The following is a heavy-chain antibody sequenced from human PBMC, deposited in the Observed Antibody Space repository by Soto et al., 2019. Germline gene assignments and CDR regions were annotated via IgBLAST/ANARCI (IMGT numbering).Heavy chain of an antibody. Sequence: QITLKESGPTLVKPTQTLTLTCTFSGFSLSTSGVGVGWIRQSPGKALQWLALIYWNGDKRYNPSLKTRLTITKDTSKNQVVLTFTNMDPVDTATYYCAHRHSGWFLFDYWGQGTLVTVSS. D-gene: IGHD6-19*01. J-gene: IGHJ4*02. V-gene: IGHV2-5*01. CDR3: AHRHSGWFLFDY. CDR2: IYWNGDK. CDR1: GFSLSTSGVG.